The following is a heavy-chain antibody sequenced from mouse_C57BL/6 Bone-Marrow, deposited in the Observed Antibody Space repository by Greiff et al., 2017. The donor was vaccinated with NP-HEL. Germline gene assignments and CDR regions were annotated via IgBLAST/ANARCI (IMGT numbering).Heavy chain of an antibody. J-gene: IGHJ2*01. V-gene: IGHV1-69*01. CDR2: IDPSDSYT. CDR1: GYTFTSYW. Sequence: QVQLQQPGAELVMPGASVKLSCKASGYTFTSYWMHWVKQRPGQGLEWIGEIDPSDSYTNYNQKFKGKSTLTVDKSSSTAYMPLSSLTSEDSAVYYCARSVYYYGSPFDYWGQGTTLTVSS. D-gene: IGHD1-1*01. CDR3: ARSVYYYGSPFDY.